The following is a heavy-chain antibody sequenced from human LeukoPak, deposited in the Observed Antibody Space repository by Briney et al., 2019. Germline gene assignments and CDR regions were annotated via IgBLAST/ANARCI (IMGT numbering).Heavy chain of an antibody. CDR1: GFTFSSYG. CDR3: AKDRRYCSGGSCLFYYYGMDV. Sequence: GSSLRLSCAASGFTFSSYGMHWVRQAPGKGLEWVAVISYDGSNKYYADSVKGRFTISRDNSKNTLYLQMNSLRAEDTAVYYCAKDRRYCSGGSCLFYYYGMDVWGQGTTVTVSS. J-gene: IGHJ6*02. CDR2: ISYDGSNK. D-gene: IGHD2-15*01. V-gene: IGHV3-30*18.